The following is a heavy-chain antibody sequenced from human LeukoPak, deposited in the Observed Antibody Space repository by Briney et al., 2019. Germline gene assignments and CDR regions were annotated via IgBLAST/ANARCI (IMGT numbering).Heavy chain of an antibody. D-gene: IGHD3-10*01. CDR2: ISGSGGST. CDR3: ANSYYYGSGSYYPFDY. Sequence: GSLRLSCAASGFTFSSYAMSWVRQAPGKGLEWVSAISGSGGSTYYADSVKGRFTISRDNSKNTLYLQMNSLRAEDTAVYYCANSYYYGSGSYYPFDYWGQGTLVTVSS. CDR1: GFTFSSYA. J-gene: IGHJ4*02. V-gene: IGHV3-23*01.